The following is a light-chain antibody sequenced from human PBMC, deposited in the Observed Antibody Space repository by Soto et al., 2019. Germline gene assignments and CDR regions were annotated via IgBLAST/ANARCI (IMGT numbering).Light chain of an antibody. CDR2: AAS. V-gene: IGKV1-39*01. Sequence: DIQMTQSPSSLSASVGDRVTITCRASQSISSYLNWYQQKPGKAPKLLIYAASSLQSGVPSRFSGSGSWTDFTLTIISLQPEDFATYYCQQSYSTPYTFGQGTKLEIK. CDR3: QQSYSTPYT. CDR1: QSISSY. J-gene: IGKJ2*01.